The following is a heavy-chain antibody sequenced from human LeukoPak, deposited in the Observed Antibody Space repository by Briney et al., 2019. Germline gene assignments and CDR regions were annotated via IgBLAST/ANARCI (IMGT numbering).Heavy chain of an antibody. CDR2: INHSGST. V-gene: IGHV4-34*01. D-gene: IGHD3-10*01. CDR1: GGSISSYY. CDR3: ARATYYGSGSYYKSYFDY. Sequence: SETLSLTCTVSGGSISSYYWSWIRQPPGKGLEWIGEINHSGSTNYNPSLKSRVTISVDTSKNQFSLKLSSVTAADTAVYYCARATYYGSGSYYKSYFDYWGQGTLVTVSS. J-gene: IGHJ4*02.